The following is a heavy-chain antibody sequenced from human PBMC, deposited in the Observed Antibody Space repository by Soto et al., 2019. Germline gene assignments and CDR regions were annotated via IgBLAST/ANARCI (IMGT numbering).Heavy chain of an antibody. CDR2: IHHSGNT. CDR3: ARPNYDIFTGLSGFDI. J-gene: IGHJ3*02. V-gene: IGHV4-31*03. Sequence: QVQLQESGPGLVKPSQTLSLTCIVSGDSITSGTYYWSWIRQHPGKALEWIGYIHHSGNTYYIPSLNSRISLSMDTSKTQFSLQLSSVTAAHTALYYCARPNYDIFTGLSGFDIWGQGTMVTFSS. CDR1: GDSITSGTYY. D-gene: IGHD3-9*01.